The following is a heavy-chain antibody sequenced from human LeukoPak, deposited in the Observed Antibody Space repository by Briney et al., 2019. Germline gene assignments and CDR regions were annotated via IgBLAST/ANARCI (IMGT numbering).Heavy chain of an antibody. CDR1: GFTFSSCG. CDR3: VKEQGSGSYRTADY. V-gene: IGHV3-30*18. Sequence: GGSLRLSCAASGFTFSSCGMHWVREAPGKGLEWVAVITYDGDTTYFEDSVKGRFTISRDTSKSTLYLQMNSLGAEDTAVYYCVKEQGSGSYRTADYWGQGTLVTVSS. D-gene: IGHD3-10*01. CDR2: ITYDGDTT. J-gene: IGHJ4*02.